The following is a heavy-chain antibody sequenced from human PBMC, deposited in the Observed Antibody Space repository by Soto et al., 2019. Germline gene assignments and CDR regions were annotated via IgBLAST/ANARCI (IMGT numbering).Heavy chain of an antibody. V-gene: IGHV3-33*01. D-gene: IGHD3-22*01. CDR2: IWYDGSNK. J-gene: IGHJ6*02. CDR3: ARVVIAHYHGMDV. Sequence: QVQLVESGGGVVQPGRSLRLSCAASGFTFSSYGMHWVRQAPGKGLEWVAVIWYDGSNKYYADSVKGRFTISRDNSKNTLYLQMDSLRAEDTAVYYCARVVIAHYHGMDVWGQGTTVTVSS. CDR1: GFTFSSYG.